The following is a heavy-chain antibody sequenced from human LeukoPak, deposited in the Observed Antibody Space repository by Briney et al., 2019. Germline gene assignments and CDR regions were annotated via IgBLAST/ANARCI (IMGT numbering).Heavy chain of an antibody. CDR2: ISAYNGNT. D-gene: IGHD3-10*01. CDR3: ARYYGSGSYQDY. CDR1: RDTSTTYV. J-gene: IGHJ4*02. V-gene: IGHV1-18*01. Sequence: GASVKVSCTPSRDTSTTYVITTGAQAPGQGLEWMGWISAYNGNTNYAQKLQGRVTMTTDTSTSTAYIELRSLRYDDTAVYYCARYYGSGSYQDYWGQGTLVTVSS.